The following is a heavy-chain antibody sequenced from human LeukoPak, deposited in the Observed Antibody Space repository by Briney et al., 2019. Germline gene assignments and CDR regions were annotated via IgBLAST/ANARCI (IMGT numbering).Heavy chain of an antibody. CDR3: VTEGYIYGYHSLDT. D-gene: IGHD5-18*01. J-gene: IGHJ3*02. CDR2: IKSKTNGGTT. CDR1: GFTFSSYV. V-gene: IGHV3-15*01. Sequence: PGGSLRLSCAASGFTFSSYVMHWVRQAPGKGLEWVGRIKSKTNGGTTDSAAPVKGRFTISRDDSKNTLYLQMISLKIEDTAVYYCVTEGYIYGYHSLDTWGRGTMVTVSS.